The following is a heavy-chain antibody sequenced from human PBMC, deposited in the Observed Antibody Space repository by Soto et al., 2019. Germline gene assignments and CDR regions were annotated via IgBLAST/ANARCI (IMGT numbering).Heavy chain of an antibody. CDR2: ISSSGSYI. V-gene: IGHV3-21*01. J-gene: IGHJ3*02. Sequence: GGSLRLSCAASGFTFSSYSMNWVRQAPGKGLEWVSSISSSGSYIYYADSVKGRFTISRDNAKNSLYLQMNSLRAEDTAVYYCARVLAADIWGQGTMVTVSS. CDR3: ARVLAADI. CDR1: GFTFSSYS. D-gene: IGHD3-3*02.